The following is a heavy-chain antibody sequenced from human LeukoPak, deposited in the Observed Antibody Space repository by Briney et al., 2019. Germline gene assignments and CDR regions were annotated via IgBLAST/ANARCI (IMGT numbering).Heavy chain of an antibody. CDR2: INPGGGNT. Sequence: ASVKVSCKASGYTFTSYYMHWVRQAPGQGLEWMGIINPGGGNTNYAQNFQGRVTMTRDTSASTVYMELSSLRSEDTAIYYCARIRDGYNDAYDIWGQGTVVTVPS. CDR1: GYTFTSYY. CDR3: ARIRDGYNDAYDI. V-gene: IGHV1-46*01. D-gene: IGHD5-24*01. J-gene: IGHJ3*02.